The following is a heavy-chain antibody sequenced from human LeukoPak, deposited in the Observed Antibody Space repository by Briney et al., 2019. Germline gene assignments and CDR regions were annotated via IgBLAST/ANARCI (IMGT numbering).Heavy chain of an antibody. Sequence: SETLSLTCTVSGDSISSSTYYWGWIRQPPGKGLEWIGYIYYSGSTNYNPSLKSRVTISVDTSKNQFSLKLSSVTAADTAVYYCARARLWSGSSDNWFDPWGQGTLVTVSS. V-gene: IGHV4-61*05. CDR2: IYYSGST. D-gene: IGHD3-10*02. J-gene: IGHJ5*02. CDR3: ARARLWSGSSDNWFDP. CDR1: GDSISSSTYY.